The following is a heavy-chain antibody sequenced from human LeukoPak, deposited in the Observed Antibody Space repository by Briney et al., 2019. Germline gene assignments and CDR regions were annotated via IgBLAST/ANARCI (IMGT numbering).Heavy chain of an antibody. CDR1: GYTFTDYY. CDR2: INPNSGGT. D-gene: IGHD5-24*01. V-gene: IGHV1-2*02. Sequence: ASVKVSCKASGYTFTDYYMHWVRQAPGQGLEWMGWINPNSGGTNYAQKFQGRVTMTRDTSISTAYMELSRLRSDDTAVYYCAREDGYNRGSFDYWGQGTLVTVSS. CDR3: AREDGYNRGSFDY. J-gene: IGHJ4*02.